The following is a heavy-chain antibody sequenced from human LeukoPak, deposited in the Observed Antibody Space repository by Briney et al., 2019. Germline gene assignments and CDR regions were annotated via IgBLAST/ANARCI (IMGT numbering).Heavy chain of an antibody. CDR3: ASDLPTGY. V-gene: IGHV3-21*01. CDR1: GFTFSRYG. CDR2: ISRGSSYK. Sequence: GGSLRLSCAASGFTFSRYGMNWVRQAPGEGLEWVASISRGSSYKYYADSVKGRFTISRDNAKNSLYLQMNSLRAEDTAVYYCASDLPTGYWGQGTLVTVSS. J-gene: IGHJ4*02.